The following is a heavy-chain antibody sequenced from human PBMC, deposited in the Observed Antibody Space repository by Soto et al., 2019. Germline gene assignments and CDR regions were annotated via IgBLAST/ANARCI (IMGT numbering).Heavy chain of an antibody. CDR3: ARTYDGSGPNSGGYGFDI. CDR1: GGSSTSYY. J-gene: IGHJ3*02. D-gene: IGHD3-22*01. Sequence: PSETLSLTCSVSGGSSTSYYWSWIRQPPGKGLEWIAYIYYSGSTSYNPSLKSRVSISLDTSKNQFSLKLSSVTAADTAVYYCARTYDGSGPNSGGYGFDIWGQGTMVT. V-gene: IGHV4-59*01. CDR2: IYYSGST.